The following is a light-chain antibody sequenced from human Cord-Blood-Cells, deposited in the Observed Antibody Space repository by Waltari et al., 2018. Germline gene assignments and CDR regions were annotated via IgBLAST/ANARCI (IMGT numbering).Light chain of an antibody. CDR1: QSVLYSSNNKNY. Sequence: DIVLTQSPYSLAVYLGERATINCKSSQSVLYSSNNKNYLAWYQQKQGQPPKLLIYWASTRESGVPDRFSGSGSGTDFTLTISSLQAEDVAVYYCQQYYSTPYTFGQGTKLEIK. J-gene: IGKJ2*01. V-gene: IGKV4-1*01. CDR3: QQYYSTPYT. CDR2: WAS.